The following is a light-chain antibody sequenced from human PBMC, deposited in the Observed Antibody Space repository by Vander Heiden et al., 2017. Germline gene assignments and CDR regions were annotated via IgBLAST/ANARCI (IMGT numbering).Light chain of an antibody. J-gene: IGLJ3*02. Sequence: QSVLTQPPSVSGAPGQTVTISCTGSSSNMGTGYDVNWYQQLPGTAPKLLINGETYRPSGVPDRFSGSKSGTSASLAITGLQAEDEADYYCQSYDIGLSAWVFGGGTQLTVL. V-gene: IGLV1-40*01. CDR3: QSYDIGLSAWV. CDR2: GET. CDR1: SSNMGTGYD.